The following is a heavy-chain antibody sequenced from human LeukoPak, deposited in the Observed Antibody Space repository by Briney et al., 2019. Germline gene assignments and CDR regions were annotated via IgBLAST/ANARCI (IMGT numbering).Heavy chain of an antibody. J-gene: IGHJ4*02. Sequence: GGSLRLSSAASGFTFSVAAMTWVRQAPGKGLEWVSAIYSGGGTYYADSVKGRFTLSRDISKNTLYLQMNSLRAEDTAVYYCVRDASWGQGTLVTVSS. CDR1: GFTFSVAA. V-gene: IGHV3-66*01. CDR3: VRDAS. CDR2: IYSGGGT.